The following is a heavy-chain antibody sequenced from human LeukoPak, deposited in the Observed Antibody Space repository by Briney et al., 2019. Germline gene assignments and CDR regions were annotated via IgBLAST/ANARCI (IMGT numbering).Heavy chain of an antibody. V-gene: IGHV1-69*13. J-gene: IGHJ6*04. CDR3: ARALSTMVRGVYYYYGMDV. CDR1: GGTFSSYA. CDR2: IIPIFGTA. D-gene: IGHD3-10*01. Sequence: SVKVSCKASGGTFSSYAISWVRQAPGQGLEWMGGIIPIFGTANYAQKFQGRVTITADESTSTAYVELSSLRSGDTAVYYCARALSTMVRGVYYYYGMDVWGKGTTVTVSS.